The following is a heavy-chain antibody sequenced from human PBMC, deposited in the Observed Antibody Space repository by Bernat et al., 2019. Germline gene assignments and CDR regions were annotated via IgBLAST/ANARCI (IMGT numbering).Heavy chain of an antibody. D-gene: IGHD3-22*01. Sequence: QLQLQESGPGLVKPSETLSLTCTVSGGSISSSIYYWGWIRQPPGKGLEWIGSIYYSGSTYYNPSLTSRVTISVDTSRNQFSLKLSSVTAADTAVYYCAREISGVYYDSSGYYMDIWGQGTMVTVSS. J-gene: IGHJ3*02. CDR1: GGSISSSIYY. V-gene: IGHV4-39*02. CDR2: IYYSGST. CDR3: AREISGVYYDSSGYYMDI.